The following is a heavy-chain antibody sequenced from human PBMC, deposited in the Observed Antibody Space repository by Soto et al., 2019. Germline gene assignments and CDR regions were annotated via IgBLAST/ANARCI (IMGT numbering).Heavy chain of an antibody. CDR3: ARANIVVVPAAMAYYYYMGV. D-gene: IGHD2-2*01. J-gene: IGHJ6*03. V-gene: IGHV4-59*12. CDR2: IHHTGST. Sequence: SETLSLTCTVSGGSIDGYHWSWIRQPPGEGLEWIGYIHHTGSTNYNPSLKSRITISVDTSKNQFSLKLSSVTAAATAVYYCARANIVVVPAAMAYYYYMGVWGKGTTVTVSS. CDR1: GGSIDGYH.